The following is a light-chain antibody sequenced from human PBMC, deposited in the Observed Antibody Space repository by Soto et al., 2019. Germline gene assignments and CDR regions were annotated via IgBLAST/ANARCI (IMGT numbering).Light chain of an antibody. J-gene: IGKJ3*01. V-gene: IGKV1-9*01. CDR1: QSVSSY. Sequence: GERATLSCRASQSVSSYLAWYQQKPGKAPTLLIYSASTLQSGVPSRFSGSGSGTDFTLTISSLQPEDFATYYCQQLNSYPLTFGPGTKVDIK. CDR3: QQLNSYPLT. CDR2: SAS.